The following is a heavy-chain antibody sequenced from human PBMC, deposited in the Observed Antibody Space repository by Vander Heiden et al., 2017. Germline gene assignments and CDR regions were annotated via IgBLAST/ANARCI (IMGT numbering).Heavy chain of an antibody. V-gene: IGHV3-9*01. CDR2: ISWNSGSI. Sequence: EVQLVESGGGLVQPGRSLRLSCAASGFTFDDYAMHWVRQAPGKGLEGVAGISWNSGSIGYADSGKGRFTISRDNAKNSRDLKRNSMRAEETAVYYCAKASVGYDDSSGYFDPWGQGTMVTVYS. CDR1: GFTFDDYA. CDR3: AKASVGYDDSSGYFDP. D-gene: IGHD3-22*01. J-gene: IGHJ5*02.